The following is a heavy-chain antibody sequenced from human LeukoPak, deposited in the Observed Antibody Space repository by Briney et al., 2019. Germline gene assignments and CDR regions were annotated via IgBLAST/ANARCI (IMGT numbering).Heavy chain of an antibody. CDR3: AKEAASWYRYYYYYYMDV. Sequence: GGSLRLSCAASGFTFSSYEMNWVRQAPGKGLEWVSYISSSGSTIYYADSVKGRFTISRDNSKNTLYLQMNSLRAEDTAVYYCAKEAASWYRYYYYYYMDVWGKGTTVTISS. J-gene: IGHJ6*03. D-gene: IGHD6-13*01. CDR1: GFTFSSYE. V-gene: IGHV3-48*03. CDR2: ISSSGSTI.